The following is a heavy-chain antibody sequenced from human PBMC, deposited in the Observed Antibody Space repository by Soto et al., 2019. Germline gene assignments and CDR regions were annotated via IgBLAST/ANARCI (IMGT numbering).Heavy chain of an antibody. D-gene: IGHD3-3*01. J-gene: IGHJ6*02. CDR2: IYYSGST. CDR3: ARRRDYDFWSGYYDPHYYGMDV. Sequence: SETLSLTCTVSGGSISSSSYYWGWIRQPPGKGLEWIGSIYYSGSTYYNTSLKSRVTISVDTSKNQFSLKLSSVTAADTAVYYCARRRDYDFWSGYYDPHYYGMDVWGQGTTVT. V-gene: IGHV4-39*01. CDR1: GGSISSSSYY.